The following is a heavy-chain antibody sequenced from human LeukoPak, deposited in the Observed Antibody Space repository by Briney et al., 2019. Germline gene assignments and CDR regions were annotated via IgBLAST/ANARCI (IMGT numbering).Heavy chain of an antibody. Sequence: PGGSLRFSCAASGFTFSSYAMSWVRQAPGKGLEWVSAISGSGGSTYYADSVKGRFTISRDNSKNTLYLQMNSLRAEDTAVYYCAKKLVPYYYDSSGYSWGQGTLVTVSS. V-gene: IGHV3-23*01. D-gene: IGHD3-22*01. CDR1: GFTFSSYA. CDR3: AKKLVPYYYDSSGYS. CDR2: ISGSGGST. J-gene: IGHJ5*02.